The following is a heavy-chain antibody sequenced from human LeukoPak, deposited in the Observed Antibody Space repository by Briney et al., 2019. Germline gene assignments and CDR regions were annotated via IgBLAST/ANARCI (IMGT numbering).Heavy chain of an antibody. J-gene: IGHJ4*02. V-gene: IGHV3-30*04. D-gene: IGHD4-17*01. CDR3: ARSDRGDYNFDY. Sequence: GGSLRLSCEVSGFSVGGYALHWVRQAPGKGLERVAVISFDGSQKYYADSVKGRFTISRDTFKNTLFLQMDSLSGEDTGFYYCARSDRGDYNFDYWGQGTLVTVSS. CDR1: GFSVGGYA. CDR2: ISFDGSQK.